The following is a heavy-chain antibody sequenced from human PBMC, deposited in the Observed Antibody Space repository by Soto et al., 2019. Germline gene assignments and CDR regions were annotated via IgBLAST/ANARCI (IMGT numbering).Heavy chain of an antibody. CDR2: ISGSGDST. CDR3: ARRGPGTYFDY. V-gene: IGHV3-23*01. Sequence: GGSLRLSCAASGFTFSSYAMNWVRQAPGKGLEWVSVISGSGDSTYYADYVKGRFTISRDNSKNKLYLQMNSLRTVDTAVYYCARRGPGTYFDYWGQGTLVTVSS. CDR1: GFTFSSYA. D-gene: IGHD6-13*01. J-gene: IGHJ4*02.